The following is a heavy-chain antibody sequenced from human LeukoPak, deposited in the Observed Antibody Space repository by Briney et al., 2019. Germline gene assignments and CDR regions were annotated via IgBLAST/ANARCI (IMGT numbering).Heavy chain of an antibody. J-gene: IGHJ5*01. CDR2: INPNSGDT. CDR3: AREGRGTAVADS. D-gene: IGHD6-19*01. Sequence: ASVKVSCKASGYTFTDYYIHWVRQAPGQGLDWMGWINPNSGDTDSAQKFQGRVTMTRDTSISTAYMELSRLRSDDTAVYYCAREGRGTAVADSWGQGTLATVSS. CDR1: GYTFTDYY. V-gene: IGHV1-2*02.